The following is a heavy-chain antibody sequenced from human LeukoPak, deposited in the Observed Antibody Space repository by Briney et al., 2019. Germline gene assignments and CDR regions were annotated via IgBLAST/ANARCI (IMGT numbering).Heavy chain of an antibody. CDR3: ARRYYYNLGSFPFDF. D-gene: IGHD3-10*01. CDR1: GGPFSGYF. V-gene: IGHV4-34*01. J-gene: IGHJ4*02. Sequence: SETLSLTCAVSGGPFSGYFWSWIRQSPGKGLEWIGEIHNSGTTNYNPSLNSRVTISEDTSKNQFYLNLSSVTAADTAVYYCARRYYYNLGSFPFDFWGQGTLVTVSS. CDR2: IHNSGTT.